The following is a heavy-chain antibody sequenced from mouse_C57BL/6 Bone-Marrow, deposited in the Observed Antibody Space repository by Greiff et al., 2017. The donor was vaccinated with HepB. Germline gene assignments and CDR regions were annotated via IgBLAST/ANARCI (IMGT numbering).Heavy chain of an antibody. CDR2: ISNGGGST. CDR1: GFTFSDYY. CDR3: ARHSADYDWFAY. J-gene: IGHJ3*01. Sequence: EVMLVESGGGLVQPGGSLKLSCAASGFTFSDYYMYWVRQTPEKRLEWVAYISNGGGSTYYPDTVKGRFTISRDNAKNTLYLQMSRLKSEDTAMYYCARHSADYDWFAYWGQVTLVTVSA. V-gene: IGHV5-12*01. D-gene: IGHD2-4*01.